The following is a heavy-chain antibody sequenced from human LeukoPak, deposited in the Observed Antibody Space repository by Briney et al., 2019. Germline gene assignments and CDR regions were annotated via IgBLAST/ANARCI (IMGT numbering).Heavy chain of an antibody. CDR1: GGSFSGYY. CDR2: INHSGST. D-gene: IGHD2-15*01. Sequence: SETLSLTCAVYGGSFSGYYWSWIRQPPGKGLEWIGEINHSGSTNYNPSLKSRVTISVDTSKNQFSLKLSSVTAADTAVYYCARGPGYCSGGSCYSGVDYWGQGTLVTVSS. CDR3: ARGPGYCSGGSCYSGVDY. V-gene: IGHV4-34*01. J-gene: IGHJ4*02.